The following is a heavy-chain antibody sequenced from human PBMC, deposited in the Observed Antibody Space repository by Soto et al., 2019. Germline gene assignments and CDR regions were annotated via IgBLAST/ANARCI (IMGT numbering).Heavy chain of an antibody. J-gene: IGHJ5*02. CDR1: GYTFTSYA. CDR3: ARLRITRPNWFDP. D-gene: IGHD1-20*01. CDR2: INAGNGNT. V-gene: IGHV1-3*01. Sequence: ASVKVSCKASGYTFTSYAMHWVRQAPGQRLEWMGWINAGNGNTKYSQKFQGRVTITRDTSASTAYMELSSLRSEDTAVYYCARLRITRPNWFDPWGQGTLVTVSS.